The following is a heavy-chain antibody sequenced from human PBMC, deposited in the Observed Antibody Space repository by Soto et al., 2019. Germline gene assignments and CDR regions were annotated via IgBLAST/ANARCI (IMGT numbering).Heavy chain of an antibody. V-gene: IGHV1-69*12. Sequence: QVQLVQSGAEVKKPGSSVKVSCKASGGTFSSYAISWVRQAPGQGLEWMGGIIPIFGTANYAQKFQGRVTITADXXTXTXXMERSSLRSEDTAVYYCARAQYSGYDSLYYYGMDVWGQGTTVTVSS. D-gene: IGHD5-12*01. CDR3: ARAQYSGYDSLYYYGMDV. CDR2: IIPIFGTA. CDR1: GGTFSSYA. J-gene: IGHJ6*02.